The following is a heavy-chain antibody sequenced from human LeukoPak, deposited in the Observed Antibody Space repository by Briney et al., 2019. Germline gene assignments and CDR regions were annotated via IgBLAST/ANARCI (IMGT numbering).Heavy chain of an antibody. D-gene: IGHD2-2*02. CDR3: ARVGYCSSTSCYKHYHYYGMDV. CDR2: ISSSSSYI. J-gene: IGHJ6*02. CDR1: GFTFSSYS. V-gene: IGHV3-21*01. Sequence: GGSLRLSCAASGFTFSSYSMNWVRQAPGKGLEWVSSISSSSSYIYYADSVKGRFTISRDNAKNSLYLQMNSLRAEDTAVYYCARVGYCSSTSCYKHYHYYGMDVWGQGTTVTVPS.